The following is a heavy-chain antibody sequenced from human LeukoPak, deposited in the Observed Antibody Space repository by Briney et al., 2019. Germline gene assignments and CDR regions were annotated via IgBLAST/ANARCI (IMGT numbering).Heavy chain of an antibody. D-gene: IGHD6-13*01. CDR1: GYTFTAYY. V-gene: IGHV1-46*01. CDR2: INPSGGST. J-gene: IGHJ6*03. Sequence: GASVKVSCKASGYTFTAYYMHWVRQAPGQGLEWMGIINPSGGSTSYAQKFQGRVTMTRDMSTSTVYMELSSLRSEDTAVYYCARDTEYSSSGYYYMDVWGKGTTVTVSS. CDR3: ARDTEYSSSGYYYMDV.